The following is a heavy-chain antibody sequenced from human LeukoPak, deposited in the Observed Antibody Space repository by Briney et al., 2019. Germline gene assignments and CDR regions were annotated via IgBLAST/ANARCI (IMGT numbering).Heavy chain of an antibody. Sequence: GGSLRLSCAASGFTFSTYWFHWVRQAPGEGPVWVSRTNRDGSSTDHADSVRGRFAISRDNARNTLYLHLNSLRAEDTAVYYCVRDLSGKDDFWGQGSLVTVSS. CDR3: VRDLSGKDDF. J-gene: IGHJ4*02. V-gene: IGHV3-74*01. D-gene: IGHD7-27*01. CDR2: TNRDGSST. CDR1: GFTFSTYW.